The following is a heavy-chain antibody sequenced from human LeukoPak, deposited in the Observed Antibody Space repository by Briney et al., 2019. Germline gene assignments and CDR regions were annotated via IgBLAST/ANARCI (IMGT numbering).Heavy chain of an antibody. CDR1: AFTFSGSA. V-gene: IGHV3-73*01. D-gene: IGHD3-10*01. CDR2: IRSKANSYAT. Sequence: GGSLRLSCAASAFTFSGSAMDWVRQASGNGLEWVGCIRSKANSYATAYVGSVKGWFTISRDDSNNRAYLQMNSLKPEDTAVYYGTRVVRGENYMDGGGKGTTVTVSS. CDR3: TRVVRGENYMDG. J-gene: IGHJ6*03.